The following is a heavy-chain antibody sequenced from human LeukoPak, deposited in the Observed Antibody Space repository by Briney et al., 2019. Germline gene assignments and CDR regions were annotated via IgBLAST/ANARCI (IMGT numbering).Heavy chain of an antibody. J-gene: IGHJ4*02. V-gene: IGHV4-59*12. CDR3: ATAAAGTFDY. D-gene: IGHD6-13*01. CDR2: IYYSGST. CDR1: SGSISDYY. Sequence: KASETLSLTCTVSSGSISDYYWSWIRQPPGKGLEWIGYIYYSGSTNYNPSLKSRVTISVDTSKNQFSLKLSSVTAADTAVYYCATAAAGTFDYWGQGTLVTVSS.